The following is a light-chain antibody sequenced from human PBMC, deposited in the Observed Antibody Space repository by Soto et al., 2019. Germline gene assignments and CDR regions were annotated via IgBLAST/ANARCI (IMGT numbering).Light chain of an antibody. CDR1: QSVSSNY. V-gene: IGKV3-20*01. J-gene: IGKJ1*01. CDR3: QQYGTLPWT. CDR2: GVS. Sequence: EIVLTQSPGTLSLSPGERTTFSVMFSQSVSSNYLAWYQQKPGQAPRLLMYGVSSRSSGVPDRFSGSGSGTDFTLSISGLEPEDFAVYSCQQYGTLPWTFGQGTKVDIK.